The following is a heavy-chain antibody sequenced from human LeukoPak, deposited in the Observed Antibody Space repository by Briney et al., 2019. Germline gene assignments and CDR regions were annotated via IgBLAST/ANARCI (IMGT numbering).Heavy chain of an antibody. D-gene: IGHD1-14*01. Sequence: GGSLRLSCAASGFTFSNYAMHWVRQAPGKGLEWVAVISYDGSNKYYADSVKGRFTISRDNSKNTLYLQMNSLRAEDTAVYYCAREPGPGYFDYWGQGTLVTVSS. CDR1: GFTFSNYA. CDR3: AREPGPGYFDY. V-gene: IGHV3-30-3*01. CDR2: ISYDGSNK. J-gene: IGHJ4*02.